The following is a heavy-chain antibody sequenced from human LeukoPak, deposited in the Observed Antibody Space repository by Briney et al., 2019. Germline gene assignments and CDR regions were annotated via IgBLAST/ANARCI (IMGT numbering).Heavy chain of an antibody. CDR1: GFTFSSYE. D-gene: IGHD5-18*01. V-gene: IGHV3-48*03. CDR3: ARRGNTAMDFDY. J-gene: IGHJ4*02. CDR2: ISSGGATI. Sequence: GGSLRLSCAASGFTFSSYEMNWVRQAPGKGLEWVSYISSGGATIYYADSVKGRFTISRDNAKNSLYLQMNSLRAEDTAVYYCARRGNTAMDFDYWGQGILVTVSS.